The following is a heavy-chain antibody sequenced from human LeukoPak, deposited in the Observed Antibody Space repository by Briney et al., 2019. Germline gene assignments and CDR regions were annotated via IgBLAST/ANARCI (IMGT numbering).Heavy chain of an antibody. CDR1: GGSISSSSYY. J-gene: IGHJ6*03. Sequence: SETLSLTCTVSGGSISSSSYYWGWIRQPPGKGLEWIGSIYYSGSTYYNPSLKSRVTISVDTSKNQFSLKLSSVTAADTAVYYCARGFNWNQPRCYYYYMDVWGKGTTVTVSS. D-gene: IGHD1-20*01. CDR3: ARGFNWNQPRCYYYYMDV. V-gene: IGHV4-39*07. CDR2: IYYSGST.